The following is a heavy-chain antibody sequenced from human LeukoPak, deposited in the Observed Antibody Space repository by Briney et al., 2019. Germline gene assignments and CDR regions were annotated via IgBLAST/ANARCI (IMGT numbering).Heavy chain of an antibody. CDR2: MNPNSGNT. D-gene: IGHD6-6*01. V-gene: IGHV1-8*01. CDR3: ARGAYSSSAAYYYYYMDV. Sequence: ASVKVSCKASGYTFTSYDIHWVRQATGQGLEWMGWMNPNSGNTGYAQKFQGRVTMTRNTSISTAYMELSSLRSEDTAVYYCARGAYSSSAAYYYYYMDVWGKGTTVTVSS. CDR1: GYTFTSYD. J-gene: IGHJ6*03.